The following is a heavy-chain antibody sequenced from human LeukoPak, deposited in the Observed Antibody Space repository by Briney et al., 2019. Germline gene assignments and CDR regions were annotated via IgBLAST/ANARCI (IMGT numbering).Heavy chain of an antibody. CDR1: GGSISSGGYS. V-gene: IGHV4-30-4*07. CDR2: IYYSGST. CDR3: ARGPRFGELLWHWFDP. D-gene: IGHD3-10*01. Sequence: SETLSLTCAVSGGSISSGGYSWSWIRQPPWKGLEWIGYIYYSGSTYYNPSLKSRVTISEDTSKNQFSLKLRSVTAADTAVYYCARGPRFGELLWHWFDPWGQGTLVTVSS. J-gene: IGHJ5*02.